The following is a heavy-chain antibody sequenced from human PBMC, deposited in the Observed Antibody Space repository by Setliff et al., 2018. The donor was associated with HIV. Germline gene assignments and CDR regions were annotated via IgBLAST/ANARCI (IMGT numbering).Heavy chain of an antibody. V-gene: IGHV3-20*04. Sequence: GGSLRLSCVGSGFNFDSDIMMWVRQAPGKGLEWVSGISYNSVSLGYADSVKGRFTISRDNAKNSLYLQMTSLRAEDTAVYYCASPLDYWGQGTLVTVSS. J-gene: IGHJ4*02. CDR1: GFNFDSDI. CDR2: ISYNSVSL. CDR3: ASPLDY.